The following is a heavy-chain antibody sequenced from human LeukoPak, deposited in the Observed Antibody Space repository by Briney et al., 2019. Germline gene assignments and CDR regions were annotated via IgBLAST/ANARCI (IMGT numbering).Heavy chain of an antibody. J-gene: IGHJ4*02. CDR1: GGSISSGGYS. Sequence: SETLSLTCAVSGGSISSGGYSWSWIRQPPGKGLEWIGNIYHSGSTYCNPSLKSRVTISVDRSKNQFSLELSSVTAADTAVYYCARNYFDSSGYPQYYFDYWGQGTLVTVSS. D-gene: IGHD3-22*01. CDR2: IYHSGST. V-gene: IGHV4-30-2*01. CDR3: ARNYFDSSGYPQYYFDY.